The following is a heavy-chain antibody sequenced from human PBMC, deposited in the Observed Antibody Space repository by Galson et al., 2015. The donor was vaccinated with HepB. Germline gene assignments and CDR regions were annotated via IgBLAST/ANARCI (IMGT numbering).Heavy chain of an antibody. V-gene: IGHV3-23*01. CDR3: AKAARATCSGADCCCFDS. Sequence: SLRLSCAASGFTFSTYAMSWVRQAPGKGLEWVGRVSGYLDNTYHADSVQGRVTITRDKSKNTLSLQLERLRPEDTAIYYCAKAARATCSGADCCCFDSWGQGTLVTVSS. D-gene: IGHD2-21*02. CDR1: GFTFSTYA. J-gene: IGHJ5*01. CDR2: VSGYLDNT.